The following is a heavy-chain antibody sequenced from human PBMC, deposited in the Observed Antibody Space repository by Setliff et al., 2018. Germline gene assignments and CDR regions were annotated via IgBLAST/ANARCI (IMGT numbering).Heavy chain of an antibody. Sequence: SETLSLTCTVSGDSISSGDYFWSWIRQPPGKGLEWLAYIYHSGSAYYNPSLKSRVTMSVDTSKNQFSLHLTSVTAADTAVYYCAREVGTSTSSDAFDVWGQGMMVTVS. V-gene: IGHV4-30-4*08. CDR1: GDSISSGDYF. D-gene: IGHD1-26*01. J-gene: IGHJ3*01. CDR3: AREVGTSTSSDAFDV. CDR2: IYHSGSA.